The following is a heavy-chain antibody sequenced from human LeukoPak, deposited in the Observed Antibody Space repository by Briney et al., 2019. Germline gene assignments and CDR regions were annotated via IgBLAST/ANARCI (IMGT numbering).Heavy chain of an antibody. V-gene: IGHV3-21*01. CDR1: GFTFSSYS. Sequence: PGGSLRLSCAASGFTFSSYSMNWVRQAPGKGLEWVSSISSSSSYIYCADSVKGRFTTSRDNAKNSLYLQMNSLRAEDTAVYYCGRWGGSCPFDYWGQGTLVTVSS. CDR3: GRWGGSCPFDY. J-gene: IGHJ4*02. D-gene: IGHD6-13*01. CDR2: ISSSSSYI.